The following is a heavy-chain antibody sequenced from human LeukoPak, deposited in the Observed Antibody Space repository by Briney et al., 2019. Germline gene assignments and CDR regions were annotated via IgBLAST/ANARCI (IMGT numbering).Heavy chain of an antibody. Sequence: PSETLSLTCTVSGVPISTYYWGWLPQSPGKGLEWIAYVYYNGDIMYNPSLKSRVTISLDTSKNQFSLSMTSVTAADTAVYFCATAWYYDSRGYLFDNWGHGTLVTVSS. J-gene: IGHJ4*01. CDR3: ATAWYYDSRGYLFDN. CDR2: VYYNGDI. D-gene: IGHD3-22*01. V-gene: IGHV4-59*01. CDR1: GVPISTYY.